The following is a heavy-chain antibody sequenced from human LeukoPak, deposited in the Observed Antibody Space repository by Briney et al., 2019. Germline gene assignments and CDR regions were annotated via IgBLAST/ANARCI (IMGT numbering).Heavy chain of an antibody. D-gene: IGHD4-23*01. V-gene: IGHV1-2*02. CDR3: ARGYVGVTPAFDY. CDR1: GDTFTSYY. CDR2: IIPNSGDT. J-gene: IGHJ4*02. Sequence: ASVKVSCKASGDTFTSYYMHWVRQAPGQGLEWMGWIIPNSGDTKYEQKFQGRVTMTRDTSISTVYMELSRLRSDDTAVYYCARGYVGVTPAFDYWGQGALVTVSS.